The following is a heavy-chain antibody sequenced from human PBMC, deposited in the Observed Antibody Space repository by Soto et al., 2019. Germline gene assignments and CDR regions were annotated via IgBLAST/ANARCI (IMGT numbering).Heavy chain of an antibody. CDR1: GFAFSRST. J-gene: IGHJ4*02. Sequence: QVKLVESGGGVVQSGRSLRLSCTVPGFAFSRSTLHWVRQAPGKGLEWVTVISSDGSIEYYADSVKGRFSIARDNSKNTLSLQMNSLRVEDTALYYCARDSSRYSGSYFDYWGQGLLVTVSS. CDR3: ARDSSRYSGSYFDY. D-gene: IGHD1-26*01. V-gene: IGHV3-30-3*01. CDR2: ISSDGSIE.